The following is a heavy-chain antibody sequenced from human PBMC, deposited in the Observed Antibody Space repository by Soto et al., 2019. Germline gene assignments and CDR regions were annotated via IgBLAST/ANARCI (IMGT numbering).Heavy chain of an antibody. V-gene: IGHV4-59*01. CDR1: RGSISSYY. CDR3: ARESAGSGKNNWFDP. J-gene: IGHJ5*02. D-gene: IGHD3-10*01. Sequence: SETLSLTCSVSRGSISSYYWSWVRQPPGKGLEWIGFTHRTGSTKYNPSLESRVTISVDTSQNQLSLRLSSVTAADTAVYYCARESAGSGKNNWFDPWGQGILVTVSS. CDR2: THRTGST.